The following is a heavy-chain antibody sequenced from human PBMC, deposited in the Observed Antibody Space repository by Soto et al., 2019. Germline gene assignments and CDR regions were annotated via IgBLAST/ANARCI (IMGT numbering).Heavy chain of an antibody. V-gene: IGHV4-4*02. CDR3: GGVPRYCSIPSCQFFDY. J-gene: IGHJ4*01. CDR1: GGSISSSNW. CDR2: IYHSGST. Sequence: QVQLQESGPGLVKPSGTLSLTCAVSGGSISSSNWWSWVRQPPGKGLEWIGEIYHSGSTNYNPSLKIRVTISVDKSKNLFSRKLSSVTAADTALYYCGGVPRYCSIPSCQFFDYWCQGTLVTVSS. D-gene: IGHD2-2*01.